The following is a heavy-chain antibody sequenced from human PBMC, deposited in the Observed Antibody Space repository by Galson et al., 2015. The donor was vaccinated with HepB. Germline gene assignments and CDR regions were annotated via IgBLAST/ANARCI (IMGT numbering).Heavy chain of an antibody. CDR2: INPNSGGT. J-gene: IGHJ4*02. CDR1: GYTFTGYY. CDR3: ARDTLGNFDY. Sequence: SVKVSCKASGYTFTGYYMHWVRQAPGQGLEWMGWINPNSGGTNYAQKFQGRVTMTTDTSTSTAYMELRSLRSDDTAVYYCARDTLGNFDYWSQGTLVTVSS. V-gene: IGHV1-2*02. D-gene: IGHD7-27*01.